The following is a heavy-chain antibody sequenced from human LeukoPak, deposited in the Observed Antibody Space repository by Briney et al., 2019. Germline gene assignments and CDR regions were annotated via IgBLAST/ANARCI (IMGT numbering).Heavy chain of an antibody. D-gene: IGHD3-22*01. J-gene: IGHJ5*02. Sequence: SETLSLTCAVYGGSFSGYYWSWIRQPPGRGLEWIGSIYYSGSTYYNPSLKSRVTISVDTSKNQFSLKLSSVTAADTAVYYCMYDSPETWFDPWGQGTLVTVSS. CDR1: GGSFSGYY. CDR2: IYYSGST. CDR3: MYDSPETWFDP. V-gene: IGHV4-34*01.